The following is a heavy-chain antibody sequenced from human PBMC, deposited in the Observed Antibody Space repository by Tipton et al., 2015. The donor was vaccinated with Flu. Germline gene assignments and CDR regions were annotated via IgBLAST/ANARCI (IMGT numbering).Heavy chain of an antibody. CDR1: GFTFSDYY. V-gene: IGHV3-11*04. Sequence: QLVQSGGGLVKPGGSLRLSCAASGFTFSDYYMSWIRQAPGKGLEWVSYIGSGSSGMFYADSVKGRFTISRDDAKNSLYLQMNSLRVEDTAVYYCVRAIAAAGSRWGQGTLVTVSS. J-gene: IGHJ4*02. D-gene: IGHD6-13*01. CDR2: IGSGSSGM. CDR3: VRAIAAAGSR.